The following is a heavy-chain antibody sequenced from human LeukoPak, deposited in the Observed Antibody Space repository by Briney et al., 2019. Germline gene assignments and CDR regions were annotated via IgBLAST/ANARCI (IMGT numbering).Heavy chain of an antibody. CDR3: ALIAVAGSSWGDWFDP. J-gene: IGHJ5*02. D-gene: IGHD6-19*01. V-gene: IGHV3-33*01. Sequence: PGRSLRLSCAASGFTFSSYGMHWVRQAPGKGLEWVAVIWYDGSNKYYADSVKGRFTISRDNSKNTLYLQMNSLRAEDTAVYYCALIAVAGSSWGDWFDPWGQGTLVTVSS. CDR2: IWYDGSNK. CDR1: GFTFSSYG.